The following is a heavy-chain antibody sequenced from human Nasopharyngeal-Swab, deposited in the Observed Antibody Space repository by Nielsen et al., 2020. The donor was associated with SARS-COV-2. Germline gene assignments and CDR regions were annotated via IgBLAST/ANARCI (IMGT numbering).Heavy chain of an antibody. D-gene: IGHD2-15*01. Sequence: SVKVSCKASGFTFTSSAVQWVRQARGQRLEWIGWIVVGSGNTNYAQKFQERVTITRDMSTSTAYMELSSLRSEDTAVYYRAADLSPDSLGYCSGGSCYSAEYFQHWGQGTLVTVSS. CDR2: IVVGSGNT. CDR3: AADLSPDSLGYCSGGSCYSAEYFQH. V-gene: IGHV1-58*01. J-gene: IGHJ1*01. CDR1: GFTFTSSA.